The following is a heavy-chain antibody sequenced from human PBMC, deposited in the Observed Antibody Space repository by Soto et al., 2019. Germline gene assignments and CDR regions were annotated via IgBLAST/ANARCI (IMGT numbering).Heavy chain of an antibody. V-gene: IGHV3-66*01. CDR2: MYKSGDT. CDR1: GFTVSSSY. J-gene: IGHJ5*02. CDR3: ARGTVGTNPNWLGP. Sequence: EVQLVESGGGLVQPGGSLRLSCAASGFTVSSSYLYWVRQAPGKGLEWVSSMYKSGDTYYADSVKGRFTISRDNYKSTLFLQMTSRRAADTAVYYCARGTVGTNPNWLGPWGQGTLVTVSS. D-gene: IGHD1-26*01.